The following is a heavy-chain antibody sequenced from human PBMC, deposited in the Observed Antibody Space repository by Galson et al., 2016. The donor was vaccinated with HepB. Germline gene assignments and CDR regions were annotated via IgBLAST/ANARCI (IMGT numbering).Heavy chain of an antibody. D-gene: IGHD1-7*01. J-gene: IGHJ5*02. CDR3: ARWNYGVYNWFDP. CDR2: INGGNGNT. Sequence: SVKVSCKASGYSFSSYAMHWVRQAPGQRLEWMGWINGGNGNTKYSQKFLGRVTITRDTSAKTAYMELSSLRFEDTAVYYCARWNYGVYNWFDPWGKGTLVTVSS. CDR1: GYSFSSYA. V-gene: IGHV1-3*01.